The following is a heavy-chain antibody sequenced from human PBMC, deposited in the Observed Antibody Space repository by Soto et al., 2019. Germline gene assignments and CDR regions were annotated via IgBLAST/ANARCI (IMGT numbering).Heavy chain of an antibody. CDR3: ARGLGDLYYYGMDV. V-gene: IGHV1-69*13. D-gene: IGHD3-10*01. CDR2: IIPIFGTA. CDR1: GGTFSSYS. Sequence: SVKVSCKASGGTFSSYSITWVRQAPGQGLEWMGGIIPIFGTANYAQKFQGRVTITADESTGAAYMELSSLRSEDTAVYYCARGLGDLYYYGMDVWGQGITVTVSS. J-gene: IGHJ6*02.